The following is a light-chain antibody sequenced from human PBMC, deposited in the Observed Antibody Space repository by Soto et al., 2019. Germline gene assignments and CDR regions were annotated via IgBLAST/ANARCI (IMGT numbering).Light chain of an antibody. J-gene: IGKJ1*01. V-gene: IGKV3-15*01. Sequence: EIVVTQSPATLSVSPGGRATLSCRASQGLSDTLAWYQQKPGQAPRLRIYGASTRAPGFPARVSGSGSGTDVTLTSSSLQSEDFGVYYCQQYNNWPWTFGQGTKVDIK. CDR1: QGLSDT. CDR2: GAS. CDR3: QQYNNWPWT.